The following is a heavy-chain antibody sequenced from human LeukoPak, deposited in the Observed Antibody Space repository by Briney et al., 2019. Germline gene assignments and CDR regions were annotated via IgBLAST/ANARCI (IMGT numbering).Heavy chain of an antibody. V-gene: IGHV4-39*01. J-gene: IGHJ5*02. CDR3: AMVMWLVDP. D-gene: IGHD3-22*01. Sequence: SETLSVTCTVSGGSISSSSYYWGWIRQPPGKGLEWIGSIYYSGSTYYNPSLKSRVTISVDTSKNQFSLKLSSVTAADTAVYYCAMVMWLVDPWGQGTLVTVSS. CDR2: IYYSGST. CDR1: GGSISSSSYY.